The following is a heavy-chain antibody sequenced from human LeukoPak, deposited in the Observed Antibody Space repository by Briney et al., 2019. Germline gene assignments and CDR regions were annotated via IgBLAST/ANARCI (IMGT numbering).Heavy chain of an antibody. Sequence: PSETLSLTCAVYGGSFSGYYWSWIRQPPGKELEWIGEINHSGSTNYNPSLKSRVTISVDTSKNQFSLKLTSVTAADTAVYYCARRGPYFAAAVGTMLWFDPWGQGSLVTVSS. J-gene: IGHJ5*02. D-gene: IGHD6-13*01. V-gene: IGHV4-34*01. CDR3: ARRGPYFAAAVGTMLWFDP. CDR1: GGSFSGYY. CDR2: INHSGST.